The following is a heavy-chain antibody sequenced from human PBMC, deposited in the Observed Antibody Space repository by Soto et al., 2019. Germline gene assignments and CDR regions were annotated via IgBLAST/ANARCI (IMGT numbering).Heavy chain of an antibody. D-gene: IGHD3-10*01. V-gene: IGHV1-3*01. CDR1: GYTFNKYP. Sequence: QVHLVQSGPEAKEPGASVKVSCKASGYTFNKYPMHWVRQAPGQGLEWMGWINAANGDTGYSQKFQGRVTLTRDTSASTAYMELSSLRSEDTAVYYCARKDYYGSGIYYFDYWGQGTLVTVSS. CDR3: ARKDYYGSGIYYFDY. CDR2: INAANGDT. J-gene: IGHJ4*02.